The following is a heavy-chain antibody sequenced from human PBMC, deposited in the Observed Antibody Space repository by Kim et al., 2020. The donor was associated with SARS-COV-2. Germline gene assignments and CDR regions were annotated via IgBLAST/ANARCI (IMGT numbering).Heavy chain of an antibody. Sequence: SVKVSCKASGGTFSSYAISWVRQAPGQGLEWMGGIIPIFGTANYAQKFQGRVTITADESTNTAYMELSSLRSEDTAVYYCARDPYYYDSSGYPPEEYWGQGTLVTVSS. CDR2: IIPIFGTA. D-gene: IGHD3-22*01. V-gene: IGHV1-69*13. CDR3: ARDPYYYDSSGYPPEEY. CDR1: GGTFSSYA. J-gene: IGHJ4*02.